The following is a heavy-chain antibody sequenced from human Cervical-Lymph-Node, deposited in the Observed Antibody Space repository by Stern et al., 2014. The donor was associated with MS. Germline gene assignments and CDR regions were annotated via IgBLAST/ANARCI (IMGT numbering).Heavy chain of an antibody. D-gene: IGHD2-21*02. Sequence: VQLVESGAEVKKPGSSVKVSCEASGGTFSDNAFSWVRQSPGQGLEWMGGIIPLLRAADYAPDFQGRVTISADASTVTVYMELSSLRSEDTAVYYCARGAYCGGDCYWGWFESWGQGTLVTVPS. J-gene: IGHJ4*02. CDR1: GGTFSDNA. CDR3: ARGAYCGGDCYWGWFES. CDR2: IIPLLRAA. V-gene: IGHV1-69*01.